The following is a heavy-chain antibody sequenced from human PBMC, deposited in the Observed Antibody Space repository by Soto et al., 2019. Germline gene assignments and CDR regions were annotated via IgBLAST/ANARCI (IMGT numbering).Heavy chain of an antibody. D-gene: IGHD3-10*02. CDR3: ERVLITMLRDYNWFDT. CDR1: GFTFSTYL. V-gene: IGHV3-7*01. Sequence: PGGSLRLSGAASGFTFSTYLMSSVRQAPGKGLEWVDKIKQDGSEKYYVDSVKGRLTISRDNAKNSLYLKMRRMRADDTDVYYCERVLITMLRDYNWFDTWGQGTLVTVSS. CDR2: IKQDGSEK. J-gene: IGHJ5*02.